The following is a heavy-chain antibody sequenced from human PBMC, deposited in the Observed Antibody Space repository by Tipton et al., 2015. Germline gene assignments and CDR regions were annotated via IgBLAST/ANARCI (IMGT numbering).Heavy chain of an antibody. V-gene: IGHV4-59*01. CDR1: GFTFSNYY. D-gene: IGHD3-22*01. Sequence: LRLSCAASGFTFSNYYMSWIRQAPGKGLEWIGYIQYSGSTNYNPSLKSRVTISVDTSKTQFSLKMRSVIAADTAVYYCARASIIQGYYHDSSRYYLFNSWGQGTLVTVSS. CDR3: ARASIIQGYYHDSSRYYLFNS. CDR2: IQYSGST. J-gene: IGHJ1*01.